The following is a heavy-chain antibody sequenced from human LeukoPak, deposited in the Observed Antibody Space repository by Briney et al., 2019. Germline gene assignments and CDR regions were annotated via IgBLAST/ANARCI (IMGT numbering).Heavy chain of an antibody. V-gene: IGHV1-2*02. J-gene: IGHJ5*02. CDR2: INPNTGGT. D-gene: IGHD2/OR15-2a*01. Sequence: ASVKVSCKASGYTFSPYYMHWVRQAPGQGLEWMGWINPNTGGTKYAQKFQGRVTMTRDTSIDTAYMELSSLRPDDTAVYYCAKAGHYDFNWFDPWGQGTLVAVSS. CDR3: AKAGHYDFNWFDP. CDR1: GYTFSPYY.